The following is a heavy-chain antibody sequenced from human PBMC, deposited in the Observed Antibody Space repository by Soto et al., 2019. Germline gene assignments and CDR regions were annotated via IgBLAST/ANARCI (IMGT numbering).Heavy chain of an antibody. D-gene: IGHD3-22*01. Sequence: ASVKVSCKVSGYTLTDLSMHWVRQAPGKGLEWMGGFDPEDGETIYAQKFQGRVTMTEDTSTDTAYMELSSLRSEDTAVYYCATETSRPGGYYDSSGYYFFDYWGQGTLVTVSS. CDR1: GYTLTDLS. CDR2: FDPEDGET. V-gene: IGHV1-24*01. J-gene: IGHJ4*02. CDR3: ATETSRPGGYYDSSGYYFFDY.